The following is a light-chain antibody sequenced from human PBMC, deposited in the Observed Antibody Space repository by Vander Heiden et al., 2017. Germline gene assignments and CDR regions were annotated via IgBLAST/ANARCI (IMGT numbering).Light chain of an antibody. CDR1: SGHSSYD. CDR3: QTWGTGIRV. J-gene: IGLJ2*01. V-gene: IGLV4-69*01. Sequence: QLVVTHSPSASASLGASVKLTCTLSSGHSSYDIAWHQQQPEKGPRFLMKLSSDGSHSKGDGIPDRFSGSSSGAERYLTISSLQSEDEADYYCQTWGTGIRVFGGGTKLTVL. CDR2: LSSDGSH.